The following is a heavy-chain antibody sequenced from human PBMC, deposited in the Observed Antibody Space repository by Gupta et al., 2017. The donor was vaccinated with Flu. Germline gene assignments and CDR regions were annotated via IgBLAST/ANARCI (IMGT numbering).Heavy chain of an antibody. CDR1: GTSLTGHF. D-gene: IGHD1-26*01. V-gene: IGHV4-34*02. CDR3: ARGDPSNSGSDPLGY. CDR2: ITHMGRA. J-gene: IGHJ4*02. Sequence: QVQLQQWGAGLLKPSETLSLTCAVYGTSLTGHFWSWIRQPPGKGLEWVGEITHMGRANYNPSLRGRVTISGDTSNNQFFLILNSVTAADTAMYYCARGDPSNSGSDPLGYWGPGSLVIVSS.